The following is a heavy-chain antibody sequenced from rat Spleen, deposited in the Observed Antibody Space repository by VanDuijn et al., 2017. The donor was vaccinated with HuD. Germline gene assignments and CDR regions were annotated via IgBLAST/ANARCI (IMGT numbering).Heavy chain of an antibody. Sequence: EVQLVESGGGLVQPGRSLKLSCAASGFTFSRSGMAWVRQSPTKVLEWVASISTGGGNTYYRDSVKGRFTISRDNAKSTLSLQMDSLRSEDTATYYCARRHYGYTDYFDYWGQGVMVTVSS. V-gene: IGHV5S13*01. D-gene: IGHD1-9*01. CDR3: ARRHYGYTDYFDY. CDR1: GFTFSRSG. J-gene: IGHJ2*01. CDR2: ISTGGGNT.